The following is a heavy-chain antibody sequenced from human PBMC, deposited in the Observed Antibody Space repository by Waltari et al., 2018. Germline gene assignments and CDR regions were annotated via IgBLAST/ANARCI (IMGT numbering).Heavy chain of an antibody. CDR3: AHRRTRETAGTDFDY. CDR1: GVSLSTYGVG. J-gene: IGHJ4*02. D-gene: IGHD1-1*01. Sequence: QITLKESGPTLVNPTQTLTLTCTLSGVSLSTYGVGVGWIRQPPGTAPEWLALIYWNEDKYYRPSLKSRLTITKDTSKNQVVLTMTNMDPVDTATYFCAHRRTRETAGTDFDYWGQGTLVTVSS. CDR2: IYWNEDK. V-gene: IGHV2-5*01.